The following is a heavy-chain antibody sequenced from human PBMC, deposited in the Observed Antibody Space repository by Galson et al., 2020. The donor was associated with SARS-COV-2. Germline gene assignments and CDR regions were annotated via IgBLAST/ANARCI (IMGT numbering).Heavy chain of an antibody. Sequence: SETLSLTCAVSGGSISSGDYSWTWIRQPPGKGLEWIGFIYHSGNTYYNPSLKSRFTISIDRSKNQFSLNLSSVTAADTAVYYCARGFFPFRSGSYYRYFDFWGQGTLVTVSS. D-gene: IGHD1-26*01. J-gene: IGHJ4*02. CDR3: ARGFFPFRSGSYYRYFDF. CDR2: IYHSGNT. CDR1: GGSISSGDYS. V-gene: IGHV4-30-2*01.